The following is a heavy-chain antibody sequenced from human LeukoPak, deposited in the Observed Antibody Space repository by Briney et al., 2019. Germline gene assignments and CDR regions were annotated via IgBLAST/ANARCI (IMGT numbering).Heavy chain of an antibody. Sequence: GGSLRPSCAASGFTFSSYAMHWVRQAPGKGLEWVAVISYDGSNKYYADSVKGRFTISRDNSKNTLYLQMNSLRAEDTAVYYCARASSGYSYGYSDYWGQGTLVTVSS. CDR1: GFTFSSYA. V-gene: IGHV3-30*04. CDR2: ISYDGSNK. J-gene: IGHJ4*02. CDR3: ARASSGYSYGYSDY. D-gene: IGHD5-18*01.